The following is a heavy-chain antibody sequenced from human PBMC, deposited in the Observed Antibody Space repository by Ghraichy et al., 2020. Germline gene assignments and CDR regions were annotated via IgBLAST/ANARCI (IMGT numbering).Heavy chain of an antibody. CDR3: ARPGRTGYTSYYYGMDV. CDR2: INHSGST. CDR1: GGSFSGYY. V-gene: IGHV4-34*01. Sequence: SETLSLTCAVYGGSFSGYYWCWIRQPPGKVLEWIGEINHSGSTHSNPSLKSRVTILVDTSKKQFSLKLRFVTAADTAVYWCARPGRTGYTSYYYGMDVWGQGTTVTVSS. J-gene: IGHJ6*02. D-gene: IGHD3/OR15-3a*01.